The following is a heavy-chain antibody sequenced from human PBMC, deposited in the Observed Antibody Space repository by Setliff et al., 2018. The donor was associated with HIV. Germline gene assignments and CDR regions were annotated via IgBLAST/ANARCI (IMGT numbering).Heavy chain of an antibody. CDR3: ARGHHFYWYFDL. J-gene: IGHJ2*01. Sequence: GASVKVSCKSSGFNFNNFGVSWVRQAPGQGLEWVGWISVYNGQTLYAQKVQDRITVAMDIPKDTAYMELRGLTPDDTAVYYCARGHHFYWYFDLWGPGTLVTVS. CDR2: ISVYNGQT. CDR1: GFNFNNFG. V-gene: IGHV1-18*01.